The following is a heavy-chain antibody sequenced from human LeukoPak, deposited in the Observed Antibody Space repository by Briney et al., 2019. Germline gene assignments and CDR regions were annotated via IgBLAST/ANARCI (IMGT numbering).Heavy chain of an antibody. CDR3: ARRLYIVRGAFDI. D-gene: IGHD2/OR15-2a*01. Sequence: GGSMRLSCGASGFTFTNYGMHWVRQAPGKGLEWVAHIRFDDSDRYYADSVKGRFTISRDNSKNTVHLQMNNLRAEDTAMYFCARRLYIVRGAFDIWGQGTMVTVSS. CDR2: IRFDDSDR. V-gene: IGHV3-30*12. CDR1: GFTFTNYG. J-gene: IGHJ3*02.